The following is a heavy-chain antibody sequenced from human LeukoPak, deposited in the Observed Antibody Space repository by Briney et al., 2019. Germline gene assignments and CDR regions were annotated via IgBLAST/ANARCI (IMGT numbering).Heavy chain of an antibody. V-gene: IGHV4-39*01. D-gene: IGHD5-12*01. CDR1: GGSICSGTYY. CDR2: IFYSGST. Sequence: SETLSLTSTVSGGSICSGTYYWGWLRQPPGKGLEWSASIFYSGSTYNNPSLKTRVTISVNTPNNQFSRGLTSVPSAASPSSSCARRLYSPASFDIWGQGTMVSVSS. J-gene: IGHJ3*02. CDR3: ARRLYSPASFDI.